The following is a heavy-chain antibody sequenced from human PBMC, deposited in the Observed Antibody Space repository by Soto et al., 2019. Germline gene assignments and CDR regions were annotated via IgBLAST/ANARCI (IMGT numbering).Heavy chain of an antibody. D-gene: IGHD2-15*01. CDR1: GDSISSGF. J-gene: IGHJ6*02. CDR3: ARVRWYVGSGNGMDV. Sequence: SETLSLTCSVSGDSISSGFWSWIRQSPGKEMEWIGYVYYSGSVYYNPSFESRVTISLDTSNNRFSLKVRSVTAADTAVYYCARVRWYVGSGNGMDVWGQGTTVTVSS. V-gene: IGHV4-59*01. CDR2: VYYSGSV.